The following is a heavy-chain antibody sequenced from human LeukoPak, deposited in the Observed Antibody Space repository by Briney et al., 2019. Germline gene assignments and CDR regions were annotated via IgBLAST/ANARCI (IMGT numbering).Heavy chain of an antibody. CDR2: ISNNGGYT. CDR1: GFTFSSSA. D-gene: IGHD3-10*01. J-gene: IGHJ4*02. CDR3: ARDTYGKNYYDY. V-gene: IGHV3-23*01. Sequence: GGSLRLSCAASGFTFSSSAMSWVRQAPGKGLEWVSAISNNGGYTYYADSVRGRFTISRDNSKNTLYLQMHSLRAEDTAVYYCARDTYGKNYYDYWGQGTQVTVSS.